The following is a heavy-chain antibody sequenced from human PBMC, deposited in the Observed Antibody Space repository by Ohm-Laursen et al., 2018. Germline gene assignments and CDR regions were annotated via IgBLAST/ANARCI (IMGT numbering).Heavy chain of an antibody. CDR3: ARDSQTYTSGLRF. J-gene: IGHJ4*02. D-gene: IGHD6-19*01. CDR2: ISWNSDDI. V-gene: IGHV3-9*01. CDR1: GFSFNDYG. Sequence: SLRLSCAASGFSFNDYGMHWVRQAPGKGLEWVSGISWNSDDIAYADSVKGRFTISRDNAKNSLYLQMKSLRAEDTAVYYCARDSQTYTSGLRFWGQGTLVTVSS.